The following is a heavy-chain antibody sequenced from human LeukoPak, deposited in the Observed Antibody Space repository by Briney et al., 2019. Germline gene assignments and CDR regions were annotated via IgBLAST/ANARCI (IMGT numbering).Heavy chain of an antibody. CDR3: ARGVSGTPVTTNYFDY. J-gene: IGHJ4*02. D-gene: IGHD4-17*01. V-gene: IGHV1-18*01. CDR1: GYTFTSYG. CDR2: ISAYNGNT. Sequence: ASVKVSCKASGYTFTSYGISWVRQAPGQGLEWMGWISAYNGNTNYAQKLQGRVTMTTDTSTSTAYMELRSLRSDDTAVYYCARGVSGTPVTTNYFDYWGQGTLVTVSS.